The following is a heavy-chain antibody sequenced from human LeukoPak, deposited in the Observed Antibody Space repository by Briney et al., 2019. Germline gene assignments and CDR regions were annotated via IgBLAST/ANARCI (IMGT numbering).Heavy chain of an antibody. CDR2: INPNSGGT. V-gene: IGHV1-2*02. CDR1: GYTFTGYY. CDR3: ARGNYYYYYMDV. Sequence: ASEKVSCKASGYTFTGYYMHWVRQAPGQGLEWMGWINPNSGGTNYAQKFQGRVTMTRDTSISTAYMELSRLRSDDTAVYYCARGNYYYYYMDVWGKGTTVTVSS. J-gene: IGHJ6*03.